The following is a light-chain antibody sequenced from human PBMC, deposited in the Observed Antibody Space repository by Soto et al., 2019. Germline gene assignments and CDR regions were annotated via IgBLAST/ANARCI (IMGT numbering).Light chain of an antibody. V-gene: IGKV3D-15*01. Sequence: DIVLTQSPATLSVSPGESATLSCRASQSVSRHLAWYQQKPGQAPRLNMDGASTSTTGTPASSSGGASTTDSPPTSSRLPHDVSASYYRQQYNSYSFGQGTKVDIK. J-gene: IGKJ1*01. CDR1: QSVSRH. CDR2: GAS. CDR3: QQYNSYS.